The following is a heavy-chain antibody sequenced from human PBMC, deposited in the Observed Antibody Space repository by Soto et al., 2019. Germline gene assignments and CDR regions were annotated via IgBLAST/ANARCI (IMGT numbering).Heavy chain of an antibody. Sequence: QVQLVQSGAEVKKPGSSVKVSCKASGGTFSSYAISWVRQAPGQGLEWMGGIIPIFGTANYAQKFQGRVTITADESTSTAYMELSSLRSEDTAMYYCARADYGSGSYYRSDFYYYGMDVWGQGTTVTVSS. CDR2: IIPIFGTA. CDR3: ARADYGSGSYYRSDFYYYGMDV. J-gene: IGHJ6*02. D-gene: IGHD3-10*01. V-gene: IGHV1-69*01. CDR1: GGTFSSYA.